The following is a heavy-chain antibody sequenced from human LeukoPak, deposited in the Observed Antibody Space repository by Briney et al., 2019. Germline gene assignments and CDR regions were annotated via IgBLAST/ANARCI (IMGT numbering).Heavy chain of an antibody. CDR1: GGSVSSGSDY. Sequence: SETLSLTCTVSGGSVSSGSDYWSWVRQPPGKGLEWIGYIYYSGSTNYNPSLKSRVTISVDTSKNQFSLKLSSVTAADTAVYYCARDIVATMRGPNWFDPWGQGTLVTVSS. CDR3: ARDIVATMRGPNWFDP. D-gene: IGHD5-12*01. J-gene: IGHJ5*02. CDR2: IYYSGST. V-gene: IGHV4-61*01.